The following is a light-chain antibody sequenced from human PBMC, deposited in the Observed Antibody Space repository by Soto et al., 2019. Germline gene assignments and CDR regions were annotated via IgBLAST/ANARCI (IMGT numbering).Light chain of an antibody. CDR2: GVS. V-gene: IGLV2-14*01. CDR3: SSFISSTTLALCV. CDR1: SSDVGGYNY. J-gene: IGLJ1*01. Sequence: QSVLTQPASVSGSPGQSITISCTGTSSDVGGYNYVSWYQQHPGKAPKLMIYGVSNRPSGVSNRFSGSKSGNTASLTISRLQTEDEAYYYCSSFISSTTLALCVFGTGTKLTVL.